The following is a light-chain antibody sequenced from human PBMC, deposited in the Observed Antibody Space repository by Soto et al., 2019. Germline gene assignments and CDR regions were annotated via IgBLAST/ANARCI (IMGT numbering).Light chain of an antibody. CDR2: GNS. Sequence: QSVLTQPPSVSGAPGQRVTISCNGSSSNIGAGYDVHWYQQLPGTAPKLLIYGNSNRPSGVPDRFSGSKSGTSASLAITGLQAEDEADYYCQSYDISLSGFWVFGGGTKLTVL. CDR3: QSYDISLSGFWV. CDR1: SSNIGAGYD. J-gene: IGLJ3*02. V-gene: IGLV1-40*01.